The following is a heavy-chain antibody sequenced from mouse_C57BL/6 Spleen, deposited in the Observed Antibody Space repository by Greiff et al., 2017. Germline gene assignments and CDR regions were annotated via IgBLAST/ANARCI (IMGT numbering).Heavy chain of an antibody. CDR1: GYTFTSYW. CDR3: GARGVWSPFGC. CDR2: IYPSDSET. D-gene: IGHD2-10*02. Sequence: QVQLQQPGAELVRPGSSVKLSCKASGYTFTSYWMDWVKQRPGQGLEWIGNIYPSDSETNYNQKFKDKATLTVDKSSSTAYMQLSSLTSEDSAVYYGGARGVWSPFGCWGQGTTLTVSS. J-gene: IGHJ2*01. V-gene: IGHV1-61*01.